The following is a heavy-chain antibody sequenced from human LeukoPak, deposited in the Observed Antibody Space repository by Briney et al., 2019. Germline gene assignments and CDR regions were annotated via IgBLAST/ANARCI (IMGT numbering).Heavy chain of an antibody. V-gene: IGHV4-59*08. CDR1: GGSISSYY. CDR2: IYYSGST. CDR3: ASLLAPMDDYGDYSYYYYGMDV. J-gene: IGHJ6*02. D-gene: IGHD4-17*01. Sequence: PSETLSLTCTVSGGSISSYYWSWIRQPPGKGLEWIGYIYYSGSTNYNPSLKSRVTISVDTSKNKFSLKLSSVTAADTAVYYCASLLAPMDDYGDYSYYYYGMDVWGQGTTVTVSS.